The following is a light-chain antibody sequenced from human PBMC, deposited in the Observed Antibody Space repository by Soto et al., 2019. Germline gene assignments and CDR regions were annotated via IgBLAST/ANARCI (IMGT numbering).Light chain of an antibody. CDR2: DVT. CDR3: SSFAGSYPHV. V-gene: IGLV2-11*01. J-gene: IGLJ1*01. CDR1: NSDAGGYDY. Sequence: QSLLTQPRSVCRSPAQAVTFSCTGTNSDAGGYDYVSWYHQLPSEAPKLIIYDVTNRPSGVPNRFSCSKSGNTASLTISGLQAEDEADYFCSSFAGSYPHVFGSGTKVTV.